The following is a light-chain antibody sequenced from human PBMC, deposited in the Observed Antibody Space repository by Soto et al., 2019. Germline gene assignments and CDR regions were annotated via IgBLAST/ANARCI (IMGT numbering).Light chain of an antibody. V-gene: IGLV2-14*01. Sequence: QSVLTQPASVSGSPGQSITISCTATSSDVGGYNYVSWFQQYPGKAPKLMIYEVINRPSGVSNRFSGSKSGNTASLIISGLQAEDEGDYYCSSYTSSSTLVFGGGTKVIVL. CDR3: SSYTSSSTLV. J-gene: IGLJ2*01. CDR2: EVI. CDR1: SSDVGGYNY.